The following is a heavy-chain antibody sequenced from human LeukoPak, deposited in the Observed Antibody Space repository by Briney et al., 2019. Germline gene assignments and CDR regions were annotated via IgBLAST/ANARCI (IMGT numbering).Heavy chain of an antibody. CDR2: IKQDESEK. Sequence: GGSLRLSCAGSGFTFRNYEMSWVRQAPGKGLEWVANIKQDESEKYYVDSVKGRFTIARDNAKNSLYLQMNSLRAEDTAVYYCARVEDYDILTGFDYWGQGTLVTVSS. V-gene: IGHV3-7*01. CDR3: ARVEDYDILTGFDY. D-gene: IGHD3-9*01. J-gene: IGHJ4*02. CDR1: GFTFRNYE.